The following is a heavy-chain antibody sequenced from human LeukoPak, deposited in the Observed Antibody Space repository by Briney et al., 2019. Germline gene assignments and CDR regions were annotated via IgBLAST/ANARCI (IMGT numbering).Heavy chain of an antibody. V-gene: IGHV3-30*18. J-gene: IGHJ4*02. Sequence: GRSLRLSCAASGFTFNNYGMHWVRQAPGKGLEWVAVISYDGSNKYYGDSVKGRFTISRDNSKNTLYLQMNSLRAEDTAVYYCAKDFRPIAVAATQGLDYWGRGTLVTVSS. CDR2: ISYDGSNK. CDR1: GFTFNNYG. CDR3: AKDFRPIAVAATQGLDY. D-gene: IGHD6-19*01.